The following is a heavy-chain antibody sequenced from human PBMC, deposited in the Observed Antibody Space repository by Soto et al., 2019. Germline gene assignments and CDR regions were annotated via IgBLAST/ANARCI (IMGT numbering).Heavy chain of an antibody. Sequence: PVGSLRLSCAASGFTFSTYAMTWVRQAPGKGLEWVSTISGGGGSAFCADSVKGRFTISRDNSKNTLYLQMNSLRAEDTAVFYCAKVNEYTYGPLDYWGQGTLVTVSS. V-gene: IGHV3-23*01. CDR1: GFTFSTYA. CDR2: ISGGGGSA. CDR3: AKVNEYTYGPLDY. D-gene: IGHD5-18*01. J-gene: IGHJ4*02.